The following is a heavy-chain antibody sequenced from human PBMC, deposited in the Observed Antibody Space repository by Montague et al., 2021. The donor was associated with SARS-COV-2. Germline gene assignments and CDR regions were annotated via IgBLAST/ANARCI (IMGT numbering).Heavy chain of an antibody. V-gene: IGHV4-39*07. CDR2: IYYSGST. D-gene: IGHD2-21*01. CDR3: ARAHCEGPGQSYVFDC. J-gene: IGHJ4*02. Sequence: SETLSLTCTVSGGSISSSSYYWCWSRQPPKKVLGWIGSIYYSGSTYYNPSLKSRVTISVDTSKNQFSLKLTSVTAADTAVYYCARAHCEGPGQSYVFDCWGQGTLVTVSS. CDR1: GGSISSSSYY.